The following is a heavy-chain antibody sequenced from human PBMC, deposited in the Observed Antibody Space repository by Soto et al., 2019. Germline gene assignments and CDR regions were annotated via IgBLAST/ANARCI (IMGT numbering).Heavy chain of an antibody. Sequence: GGSLRLSCAASGFLISANAMSWVRQVPGKGLEWVASISSGSSDTWYADSVKGRFIISRDNAQNSLFLQMNTLRPEDTAMYYCARVAYWGPGTQVTVSS. CDR2: ISSGSSDT. CDR3: ARVAY. CDR1: GFLISANA. J-gene: IGHJ4*02. V-gene: IGHV3-21*01.